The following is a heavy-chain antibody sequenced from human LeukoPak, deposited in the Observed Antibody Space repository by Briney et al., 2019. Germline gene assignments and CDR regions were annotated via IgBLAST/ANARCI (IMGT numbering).Heavy chain of an antibody. CDR1: GFTFSSYA. V-gene: IGHV3-23*01. J-gene: IGHJ4*02. CDR3: ALRLQAHFDY. CDR2: VNENGHNT. Sequence: GGSLRLSSAASGFTFSSYAMSWVRLTPGKGLEWVSTVNENGHNTHYADSVKGRFTISRDNPRDTVSLQMNSLRADDTALYFCALRLQAHFDYWGRGTLVTVSS.